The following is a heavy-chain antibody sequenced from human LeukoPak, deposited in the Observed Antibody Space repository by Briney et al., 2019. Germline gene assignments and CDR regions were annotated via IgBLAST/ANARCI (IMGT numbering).Heavy chain of an antibody. CDR2: INPNSGGT. V-gene: IGHV1-2*02. CDR1: GYTFTGYF. D-gene: IGHD2-21*02. J-gene: IGHJ4*02. CDR3: ARDEQAFCGGDCYPILGY. Sequence: EASVKVSCKASGYTFTGYFIHWVRQAPGQGLEWMGWINPNSGGTNYAQKFQGRVTMTTDTSTNTAYLELRSLRSDDTAVHYCARDEQAFCGGDCYPILGYWGQGTPVTVSS.